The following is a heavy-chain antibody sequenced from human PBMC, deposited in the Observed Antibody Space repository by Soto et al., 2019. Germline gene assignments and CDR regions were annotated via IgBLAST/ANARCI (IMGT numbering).Heavy chain of an antibody. CDR3: AHVRWYTAMDNYYYYGMDV. J-gene: IGHJ6*02. CDR2: IIPIFGTA. D-gene: IGHD5-18*01. Sequence: QVQLVQSGAEVKKPGSSVKVSCKASGGTFSSYAISWVRQAPGQGLEWMGGIIPIFGTANYAQKFQGRVTITADESTSTAYMELSSLRSEDTAVYYCAHVRWYTAMDNYYYYGMDVWGQGTTVTVSS. V-gene: IGHV1-69*01. CDR1: GGTFSSYA.